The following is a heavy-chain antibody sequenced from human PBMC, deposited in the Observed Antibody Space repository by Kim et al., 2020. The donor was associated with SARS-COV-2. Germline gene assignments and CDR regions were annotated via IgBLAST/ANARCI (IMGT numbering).Heavy chain of an antibody. CDR1: GYTFTSYA. CDR3: ARDLRTVTSSSYYYYYYGMDV. D-gene: IGHD4-17*01. V-gene: IGHV7-4-1*02. J-gene: IGHJ6*02. Sequence: ASVKVSCKASGYTFTSYAMNWVRQAPGQGLEWMGWINTNTGNPTYAQGFTGRFVFSLDTSVSTAYLQISSLKAEDTAVYYCARDLRTVTSSSYYYYYYGMDVWGQGTTVTVSS. CDR2: INTNTGNP.